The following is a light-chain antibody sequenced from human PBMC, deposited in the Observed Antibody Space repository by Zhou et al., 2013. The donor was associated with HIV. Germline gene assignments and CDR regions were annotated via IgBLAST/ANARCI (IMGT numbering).Light chain of an antibody. CDR1: QTVSSGS. Sequence: EIVMTQSPATLSVSPGEGATLSCRASQTVSSGSLGWYQQKPGQAPRLLIYSASNRAAGIPDRFSGSGSGTDFTLTISRLEPEDFAVFYCQHYGSSLYTFGQGTKLEIK. CDR3: QHYGSSLYT. CDR2: SAS. J-gene: IGKJ2*01. V-gene: IGKV3-20*01.